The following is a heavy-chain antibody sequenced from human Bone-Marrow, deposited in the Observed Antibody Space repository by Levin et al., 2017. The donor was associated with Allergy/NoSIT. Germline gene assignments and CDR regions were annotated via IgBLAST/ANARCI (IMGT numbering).Heavy chain of an antibody. Sequence: SVKVSCKASGGTFSSYAISWVRQAPGQGLEWMGGIIPIFGTANYAQKFQGRVTITADESTSTAYMELSSLRSEDTAVYYCARSLTRPVTATLRAFDIWGQGTMVTVSS. J-gene: IGHJ3*02. CDR1: GGTFSSYA. CDR2: IIPIFGTA. D-gene: IGHD2-21*02. V-gene: IGHV1-69*13. CDR3: ARSLTRPVTATLRAFDI.